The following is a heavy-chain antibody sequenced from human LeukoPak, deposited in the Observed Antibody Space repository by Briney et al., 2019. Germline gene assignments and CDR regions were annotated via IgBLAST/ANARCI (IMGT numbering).Heavy chain of an antibody. CDR3: ARGGAGRGYSGYGQLDY. CDR2: INGDGSIT. CDR1: GFTFDNYW. J-gene: IGHJ4*02. V-gene: IGHV3-74*01. Sequence: GGSLRLSCAASGFTFDNYWMHWVRQAPGKGLVWVSHINGDGSITRYADSVKGRFTISRDSAKNSLFLQMNSLRAEDTAVYYCARGGAGRGYSGYGQLDYWGQGTLVTVSS. D-gene: IGHD5-12*01.